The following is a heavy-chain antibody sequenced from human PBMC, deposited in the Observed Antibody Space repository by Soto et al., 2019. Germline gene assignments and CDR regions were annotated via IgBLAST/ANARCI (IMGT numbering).Heavy chain of an antibody. V-gene: IGHV4-4*02. CDR3: TKDGSGHPYYSDN. D-gene: IGHD3-3*01. J-gene: IGHJ4*02. Sequence: PSETLSLTCAVSGGSISSNNWWGWVRQAPGKGLEWIGEIYHSGRTSYNPSLRSRVTMSVDKSKNQFSLIVTSVTAADTAVYYCTKDGSGHPYYSDNWGPGTLVTVSS. CDR2: IYHSGRT. CDR1: GGSISSNNW.